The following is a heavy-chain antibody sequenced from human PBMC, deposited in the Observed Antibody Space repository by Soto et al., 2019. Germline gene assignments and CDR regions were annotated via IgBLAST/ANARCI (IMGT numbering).Heavy chain of an antibody. CDR2: IMPMFGTA. D-gene: IGHD3-10*01. Sequence: QVQLVQSGAEVKKPGSSVKVSCKASGGTFSSYAISWVRHAPGQGREWMGGIMPMFGTANYAQKFQGRVTITADESTSTAYMELSSLRSEDTAVYYCARGIHLRWFGELLAHNAFDIWGQGTMVTVSS. V-gene: IGHV1-69*01. CDR1: GGTFSSYA. J-gene: IGHJ3*02. CDR3: ARGIHLRWFGELLAHNAFDI.